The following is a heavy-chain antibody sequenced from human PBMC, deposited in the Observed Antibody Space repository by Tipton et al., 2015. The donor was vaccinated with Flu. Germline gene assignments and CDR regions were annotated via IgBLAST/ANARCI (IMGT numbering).Heavy chain of an antibody. CDR2: VSGGGGTR. Sequence: GSLRLSCAASGFTFSRYAMSWVRQAPGKGLEWVSAVSGGGGTRYFADSVKGRFTISRDNIKNTLYLQMNSLRAEDTAIYYCATLTGDDYWGQGIMVTVSS. D-gene: IGHD7-27*01. V-gene: IGHV3-23*01. CDR3: ATLTGDDY. CDR1: GFTFSRYA. J-gene: IGHJ4*02.